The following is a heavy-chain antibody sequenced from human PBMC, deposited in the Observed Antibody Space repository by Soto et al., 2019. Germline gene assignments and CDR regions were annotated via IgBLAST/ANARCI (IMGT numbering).Heavy chain of an antibody. CDR3: AKVLKSRLELRGGYFDY. CDR2: ISGSGGST. V-gene: IGHV3-23*01. Sequence: EVQLLESGGGLVQPGGSLRLSCAASGFTFSSYAMSWVRQAPGKGLEWVSAISGSGGSTYYADSVKGRFTISRDNSKNTLDLQMNSLRAEDTAVYYCAKVLKSRLELRGGYFDYWGQGTLVTVSS. J-gene: IGHJ4*02. D-gene: IGHD1-7*01. CDR1: GFTFSSYA.